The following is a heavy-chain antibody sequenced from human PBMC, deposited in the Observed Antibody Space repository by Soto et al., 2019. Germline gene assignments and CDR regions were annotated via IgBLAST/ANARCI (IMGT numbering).Heavy chain of an antibody. CDR1: GFTFSNYY. CDR2: SRNKASSYTT. D-gene: IGHD3-10*01. Sequence: EVQLVESGGGLVQPGGSLRLSCAASGFTFSNYYMDWVRQAPGKGLEWVGRSRNKASSYTTEYAASVKGRFTISRDDSKNTLYMQITSLKTEETAVYYCARRGSDYFDYCGQGTLVTVYS. V-gene: IGHV3-72*01. CDR3: ARRGSDYFDY. J-gene: IGHJ4*02.